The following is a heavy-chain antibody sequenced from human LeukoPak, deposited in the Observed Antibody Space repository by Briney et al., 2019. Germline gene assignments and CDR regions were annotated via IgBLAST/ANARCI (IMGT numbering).Heavy chain of an antibody. CDR3: ARVWFGGYAMDV. J-gene: IGHJ6*02. Sequence: PSETLSLICAVSGYSISSSNWWGWIRQPPGKGLEWLGYIYYSGNTYYNPSLKSRVTMSVDTSKNQFSLKLSSVTAVDTAVYYCARVWFGGYAMDVWGQGTTITVSS. CDR2: IYYSGNT. D-gene: IGHD3-10*01. V-gene: IGHV4-28*03. CDR1: GYSISSSNW.